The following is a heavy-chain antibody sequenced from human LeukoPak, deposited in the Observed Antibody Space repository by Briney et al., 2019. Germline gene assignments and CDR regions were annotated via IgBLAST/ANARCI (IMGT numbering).Heavy chain of an antibody. Sequence: GGSLRLSCAASGFTYSSYGMHWVRQAPGKGLEWVAVIWYDGSNKYHADSVKGRFTISRDNSKNTLYLQMNSLRAEDTAVYYCARSRSGYGSFGYWGQGTLVTVSS. J-gene: IGHJ4*02. D-gene: IGHD5-12*01. CDR3: ARSRSGYGSFGY. V-gene: IGHV3-33*08. CDR2: IWYDGSNK. CDR1: GFTYSSYG.